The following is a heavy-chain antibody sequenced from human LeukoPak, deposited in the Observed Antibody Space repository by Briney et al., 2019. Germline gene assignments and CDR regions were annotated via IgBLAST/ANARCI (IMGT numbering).Heavy chain of an antibody. CDR1: GYTLTTYT. CDR2: LFPSSGAR. D-gene: IGHD3-16*01. Sequence: ASVTLSCKASGYTLTTYTSHWVRQPPGQGLEWMSRLFPSSGARSSGHESQGRVTVPMDTSTCTIYLELRRLRSDDTAVYYCARGSGYYWGQGTLVTVSS. CDR3: ARGSGYY. V-gene: IGHV1-46*03. J-gene: IGHJ4*02.